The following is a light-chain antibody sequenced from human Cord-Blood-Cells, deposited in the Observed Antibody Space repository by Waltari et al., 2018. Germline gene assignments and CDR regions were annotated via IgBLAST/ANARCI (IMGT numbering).Light chain of an antibody. J-gene: IGLJ1*01. CDR3: CSYAGSSTYV. Sequence: QSALTPPASVSGSPGPTITLSCPGTSSDVGSYNLYSWYQQHPGKAPKLMIYEGSKRPSGVSKCFSGSKSGNTASLIISGLHAEDEADYYCCSYAGSSTYVFGTGTKVTVL. CDR2: EGS. CDR1: SSDVGSYNL. V-gene: IGLV2-23*01.